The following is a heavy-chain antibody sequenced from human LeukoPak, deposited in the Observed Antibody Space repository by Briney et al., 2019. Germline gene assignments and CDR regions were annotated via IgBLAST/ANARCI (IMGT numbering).Heavy chain of an antibody. J-gene: IGHJ4*02. CDR3: ATASLDRTFDY. CDR2: INHSGST. Sequence: KPPETLSLTCAVYGGSFSGYYWSWIRQPPGKGLEWIGEINHSGSTNYNPSLKSRVTISVDTSKNQFSLKLSSVTAADTAVYYCATASLDRTFDYWGQGTLVTVSS. CDR1: GGSFSGYY. V-gene: IGHV4-34*01. D-gene: IGHD3-22*01.